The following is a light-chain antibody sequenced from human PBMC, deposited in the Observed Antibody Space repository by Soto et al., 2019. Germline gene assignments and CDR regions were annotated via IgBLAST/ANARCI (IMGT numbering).Light chain of an antibody. Sequence: DIHMTQSPSTLSASVGDSVTVTCRASQSISTWLAWYQQKPGRAPKLLIYDSSSLESGVPSRFSGSGSGTDFTLTISGLQPDDFATYYCQQYHTFSIAFGQGTRLEIK. CDR2: DSS. V-gene: IGKV1-5*01. CDR3: QQYHTFSIA. CDR1: QSISTW. J-gene: IGKJ5*01.